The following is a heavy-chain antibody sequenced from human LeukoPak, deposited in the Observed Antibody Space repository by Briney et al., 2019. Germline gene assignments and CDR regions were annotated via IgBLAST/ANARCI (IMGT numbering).Heavy chain of an antibody. Sequence: SETLSLTCAVYGGSFSGYYWSWIRQPPGRGLEWIGKINHSGSTNYNPSLKSRVTISVDTSKNQFSLKLSSVTAADTAVYYCAGEGGSGSYYNVVDYWGQGTLVTVSS. CDR2: INHSGST. CDR3: AGEGGSGSYYNVVDY. D-gene: IGHD3-10*01. V-gene: IGHV4-34*01. CDR1: GGSFSGYY. J-gene: IGHJ4*02.